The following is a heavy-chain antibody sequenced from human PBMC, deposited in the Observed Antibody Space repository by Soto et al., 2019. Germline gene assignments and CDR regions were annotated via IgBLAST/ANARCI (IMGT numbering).Heavy chain of an antibody. CDR2: IDPSDSYT. Sequence: GECLKISCEGSGYRFTSYWISWVRQMPGKGLEWMGRIDPSDSYTNYSPSFQGHVTISADKSISTAYLQWSSLKASDTAMYYCARRHYRVLETLNGMDVWGQRTTLTVSS. J-gene: IGHJ6*02. D-gene: IGHD1-1*01. CDR3: ARRHYRVLETLNGMDV. CDR1: GYRFTSYW. V-gene: IGHV5-10-1*01.